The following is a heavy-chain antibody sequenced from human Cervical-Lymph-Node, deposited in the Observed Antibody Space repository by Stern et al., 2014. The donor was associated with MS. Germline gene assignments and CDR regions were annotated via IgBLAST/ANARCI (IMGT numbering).Heavy chain of an antibody. CDR3: AKNGYYCLDD. D-gene: IGHD3-3*01. CDR2: IYHNGGT. Sequence: QVQLQESGPGLVKPSETLSLTCAVSGGSLSDSDWWSWVRQAPGKGLEWIGEIYHNGGTNYNPSLECRVTLSIDKSKNEFSLKVKSVTAADTAVYYCAKNGYYCLDDWGQGTLVTVSS. V-gene: IGHV4-4*02. CDR1: GGSLSDSDW. J-gene: IGHJ4*02.